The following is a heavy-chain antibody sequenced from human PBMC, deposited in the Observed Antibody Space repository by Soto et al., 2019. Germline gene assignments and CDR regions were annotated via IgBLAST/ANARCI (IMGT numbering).Heavy chain of an antibody. D-gene: IGHD3-9*01. CDR2: IYYSGST. CDR1: GGSVSSGSYY. V-gene: IGHV4-61*01. CDR3: ARVYYDILTGYATYGMDV. J-gene: IGHJ6*02. Sequence: SETLSLTCTVSGGSVSSGSYYWSWIRQPPGKGLEWIGYIYYSGSTNYNPSLKSRVTISVDTSKNQFSLKLSSVTAADTAVYYCARVYYDILTGYATYGMDVWGQGTTVTVSS.